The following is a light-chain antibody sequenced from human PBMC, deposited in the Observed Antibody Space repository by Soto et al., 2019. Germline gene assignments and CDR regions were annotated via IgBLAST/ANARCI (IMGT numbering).Light chain of an antibody. CDR2: KVS. J-gene: IGKJ2*01. V-gene: IGKV2-24*01. CDR3: IQLTHVPDT. Sequence: DVVLSQTQLSSPVTLGQPASISCRSSQNLAFSNGDTYLSWLQQRPGQPPRLLIYKVSNRFSGVPDRFSGSGAETDFTLKISRVEAEDVGVYYCIQLTHVPDTFGQGTKLEIK. CDR1: QNLAFSNGDTY.